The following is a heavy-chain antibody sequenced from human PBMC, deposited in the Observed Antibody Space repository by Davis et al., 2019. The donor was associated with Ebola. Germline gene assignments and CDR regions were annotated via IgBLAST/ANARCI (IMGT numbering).Heavy chain of an antibody. CDR1: GFTFNNYD. D-gene: IGHD6-19*01. Sequence: GESLKIPCAASGFTFNNYDMSWVRQAPGRGLEWVSAISSLTYSTYYADSVEGRFTISRDNSKKTLYLQMNSLRVEDTAIYYCAKDTSNVWFDVWGQGTMVTVAS. CDR2: ISSLTYST. V-gene: IGHV3-23*01. CDR3: AKDTSNVWFDV. J-gene: IGHJ3*01.